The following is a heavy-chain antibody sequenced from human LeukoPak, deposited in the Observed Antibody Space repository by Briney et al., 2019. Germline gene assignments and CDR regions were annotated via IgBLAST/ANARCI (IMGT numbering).Heavy chain of an antibody. J-gene: IGHJ4*02. CDR2: IYSGGST. V-gene: IGHV3-53*01. CDR1: GFTISANY. Sequence: PGGSLRLSYADSGFTISANYMTWFRQAPGMGLEWVSVIYSGGSTFYADSVKGRFSISRDNSKNTLYLQMNSLRAEDTAVYYCSSASGSKYGCRGDWGQGTLVTVSS. D-gene: IGHD3-10*01. CDR3: SSASGSKYGCRGD.